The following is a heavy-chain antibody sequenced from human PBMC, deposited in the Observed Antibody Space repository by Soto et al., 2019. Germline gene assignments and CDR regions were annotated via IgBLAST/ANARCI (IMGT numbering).Heavy chain of an antibody. D-gene: IGHD3-10*01. Sequence: GESLKISCKGSGYSFTSYWIGWVRQMPGKGLEWMGVIYPGDSDTRYSPSFQGQVTTSADKSISPASLQWSSLKASDTAMYYCARRQAMVRGGDWFDPWGQGTLVTVSS. CDR3: ARRQAMVRGGDWFDP. CDR2: IYPGDSDT. V-gene: IGHV5-51*01. CDR1: GYSFTSYW. J-gene: IGHJ5*02.